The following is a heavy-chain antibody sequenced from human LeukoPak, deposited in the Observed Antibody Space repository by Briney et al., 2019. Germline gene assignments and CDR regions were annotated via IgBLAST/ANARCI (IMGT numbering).Heavy chain of an antibody. J-gene: IGHJ4*02. CDR1: GFTFSAYW. CDR3: ARDYDYFWGSYRYPFDY. Sequence: GGSLRLSCAASGFTFSAYWMHWVRQAPGKGLVWVSRMNSDGSTTNYADSVKGRFTISRDNARNTLYLQMNSLRVEDTAVYYCARDYDYFWGSYRYPFDYWGQGTLVTVSS. CDR2: MNSDGSTT. V-gene: IGHV3-74*01. D-gene: IGHD3-16*02.